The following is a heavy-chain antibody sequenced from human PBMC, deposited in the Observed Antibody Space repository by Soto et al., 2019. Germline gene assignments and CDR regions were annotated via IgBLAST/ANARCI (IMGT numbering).Heavy chain of an antibody. Sequence: EVQLLESGGGLVQPGGSLRLSCAASGFTFSSYAMSWVRQAPGKGLEWVSTISGSGGSTYYADSVKGRFTISRDNSKNTLYLQMNSLRAEDTAVYYCAKGSSGWYERFDHWGQGTLVTVSS. CDR3: AKGSSGWYERFDH. CDR2: ISGSGGST. J-gene: IGHJ4*02. CDR1: GFTFSSYA. V-gene: IGHV3-23*01. D-gene: IGHD6-19*01.